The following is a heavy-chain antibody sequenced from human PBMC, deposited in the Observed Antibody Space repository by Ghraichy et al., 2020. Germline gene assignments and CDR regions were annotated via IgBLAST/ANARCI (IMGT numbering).Heavy chain of an antibody. CDR3: ARDLYSSSGEDFEY. J-gene: IGHJ4*02. CDR2: ISSDGRNK. V-gene: IGHV3-30*04. Sequence: GGSLRLSCAASGFSFSTYAMHWVRQAPGKGLEWVGLISSDGRNKYYTDSVKGRFTISRDNSKDTMYLQMNSLRDEDTAVYYCARDLYSSSGEDFEYWGQGTLVTVSS. CDR1: GFSFSTYA. D-gene: IGHD3-22*01.